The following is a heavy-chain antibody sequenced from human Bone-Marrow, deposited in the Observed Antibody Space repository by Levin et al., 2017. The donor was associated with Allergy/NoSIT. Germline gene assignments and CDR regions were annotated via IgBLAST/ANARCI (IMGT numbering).Heavy chain of an antibody. CDR2: IIPIFGTA. Sequence: ASVKVSCKASGGTFSSYAISWVRQAPGQGLEWMGGIIPIFGTANYAQKFQGRVTITADESTSTAYMELSSLRSEDTAVYYCARFDCSGGSCQGLWAFDIWGQGTMVTVSS. CDR1: GGTFSSYA. CDR3: ARFDCSGGSCQGLWAFDI. D-gene: IGHD2-15*01. V-gene: IGHV1-69*13. J-gene: IGHJ3*02.